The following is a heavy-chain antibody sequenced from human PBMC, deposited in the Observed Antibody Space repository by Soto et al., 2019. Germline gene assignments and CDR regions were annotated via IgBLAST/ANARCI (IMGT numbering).Heavy chain of an antibody. J-gene: IGHJ4*02. Sequence: EVQLVESGGGLAHSGGSLRLSCVASGFTCSPYGMNWVRQAPGKGLEWVSYISSSGSIIYYADSVRGRFTVSRDNAKSTLYLEMDGLRDEDTAVYYCARDRSTILGVVTPIDYWGQGTLVTVSS. CDR1: GFTCSPYG. CDR3: ARDRSTILGVVTPIDY. V-gene: IGHV3-48*02. D-gene: IGHD3-3*01. CDR2: ISSSGSII.